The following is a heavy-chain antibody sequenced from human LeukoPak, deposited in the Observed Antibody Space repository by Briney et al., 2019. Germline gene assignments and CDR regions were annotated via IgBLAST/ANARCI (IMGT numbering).Heavy chain of an antibody. V-gene: IGHV1-18*01. Sequence: GASVKVSCKASGYTFTSYGISWVRQAPGQGLEWMGWISAYNGNTNYAQKLQGRVTMTTDTSTSTAYMELRSLRSDDTAVYYCARDWDSSSWYRGSYYYYGMDVWGQGTTVTVSS. J-gene: IGHJ6*02. D-gene: IGHD6-13*01. CDR2: ISAYNGNT. CDR1: GYTFTSYG. CDR3: ARDWDSSSWYRGSYYYYGMDV.